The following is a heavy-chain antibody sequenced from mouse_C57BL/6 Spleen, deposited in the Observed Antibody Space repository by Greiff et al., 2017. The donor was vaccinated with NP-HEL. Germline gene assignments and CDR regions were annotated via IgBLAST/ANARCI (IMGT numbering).Heavy chain of an antibody. V-gene: IGHV14-4*01. D-gene: IGHD2-4*01. CDR2: IDPENGDT. J-gene: IGHJ2*01. CDR3: EGLRRNY. CDR1: GFNIKDDY. Sequence: VQLQQSGAELVRPEASVKLSCTASGFNIKDDYMHWVKQRPEQGLEWIGWIDPENGDTEYASKFQGKATITADTSSNTAYLQLSSLTSEDTAVYYCEGLRRNYWGQGTTLTVSS.